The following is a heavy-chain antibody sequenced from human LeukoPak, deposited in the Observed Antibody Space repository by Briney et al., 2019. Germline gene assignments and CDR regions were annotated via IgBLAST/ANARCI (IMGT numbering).Heavy chain of an antibody. CDR1: GFSFTAYA. CDR2: IHDDGTVK. V-gene: IGHV3-7*01. Sequence: GGSLRLSCAASGFSFTAYAMSWFRQAPGKGLEWVANIHDDGTVKNYVDSVKGRFTISRDDARNSVSLQLTRLRADDTALYYCARGRGWVDHWGQGTLVTVSS. J-gene: IGHJ4*02. CDR3: ARGRGWVDH. D-gene: IGHD3-16*01.